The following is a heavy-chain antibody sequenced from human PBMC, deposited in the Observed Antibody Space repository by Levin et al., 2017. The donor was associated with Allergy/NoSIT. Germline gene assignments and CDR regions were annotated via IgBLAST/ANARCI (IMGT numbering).Heavy chain of an antibody. CDR2: LYWDDDR. CDR1: GFSLSTPGMA. Sequence: SGPTLVKPTQTLTLTCTFSGFSLSTPGMAVGWIRQPPGKALEWLAVLYWDDDRRYRPSLNSRLTITKDTSENQVLLTMTNMDSVDTGTYYCARRPVRGTYYFDYWGQGTLVTVSS. CDR3: ARRPVRGTYYFDY. V-gene: IGHV2-5*02. D-gene: IGHD3-10*01. J-gene: IGHJ4*02.